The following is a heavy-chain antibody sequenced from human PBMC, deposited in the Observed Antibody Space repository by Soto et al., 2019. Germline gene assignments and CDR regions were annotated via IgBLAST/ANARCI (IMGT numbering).Heavy chain of an antibody. Sequence: QVQLVQSGAEVKKPGASVKVSCKASGYTFTSYGISWVRQAPGQGLEWMGWISAYNGNTNYAQKLQGRVTMTTDTAASAAYVELRSLRSDDTAVYYCARDKPIQGAAINYGMDVWGQGTTVTVSS. CDR2: ISAYNGNT. D-gene: IGHD6-25*01. V-gene: IGHV1-18*01. CDR3: ARDKPIQGAAINYGMDV. CDR1: GYTFTSYG. J-gene: IGHJ6*02.